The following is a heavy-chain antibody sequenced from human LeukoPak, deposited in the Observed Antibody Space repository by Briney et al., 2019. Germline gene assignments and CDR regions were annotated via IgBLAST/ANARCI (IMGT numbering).Heavy chain of an antibody. V-gene: IGHV1-69*05. D-gene: IGHD5-18*01. CDR2: IIPIFGTA. J-gene: IGHJ6*03. CDR3: ARGYSYGYYYYYMDV. Sequence: SVKVSCKASGYTFTDYYMYWVRQAPGQGLEWMGGIIPIFGTANYAQKFQGRVTITTDESTSTAYMELSSLRSEDTAVYYCARGYSYGYYYYYMDVWGKGTTVTVSS. CDR1: GYTFTDYY.